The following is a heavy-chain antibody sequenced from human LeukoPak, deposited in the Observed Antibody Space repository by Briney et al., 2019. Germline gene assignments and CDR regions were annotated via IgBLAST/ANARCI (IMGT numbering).Heavy chain of an antibody. D-gene: IGHD2-2*01. Sequence: PGGSLRLSCAASGFTFSNYWMSWVRQAPGKGLEWVANIKQDGGEKYYVDSVKGRFTISRDNAKNSLFLQMNSLRAEDTAVYYCAKDRHAPGRYCSSTTCFPFDPWGQGTLVTVSS. V-gene: IGHV3-7*03. J-gene: IGHJ5*02. CDR1: GFTFSNYW. CDR2: IKQDGGEK. CDR3: AKDRHAPGRYCSSTTCFPFDP.